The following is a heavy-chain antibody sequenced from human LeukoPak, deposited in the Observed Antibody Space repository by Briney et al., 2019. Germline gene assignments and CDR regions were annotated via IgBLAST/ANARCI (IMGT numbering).Heavy chain of an antibody. V-gene: IGHV3-7*01. J-gene: IGHJ4*02. Sequence: PGGSLRLSCAASGFTFSDYYMSWIRQAPGKGLEWVANIKQDGSEKYYVGSVKGRFTISRDNAKNSLDLQMNSLRAEDTAVYYCARRLKQDATKTFDYWGQGTLVTVSS. CDR2: IKQDGSEK. D-gene: IGHD5-12*01. CDR3: ARRLKQDATKTFDY. CDR1: GFTFSDYY.